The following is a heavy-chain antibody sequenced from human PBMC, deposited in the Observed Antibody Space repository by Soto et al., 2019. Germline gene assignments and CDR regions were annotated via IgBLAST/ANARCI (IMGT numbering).Heavy chain of an antibody. CDR3: ARVTWRYCSSTSCLGPYYYYGMDV. Sequence: GASVTVSCKASVGTFSSYAISWVRQAPGQGLEWMGGIIPIFGTANYAQKFQGRITITADKSTSTAYMELSSLRSEDTAVYYCARVTWRYCSSTSCLGPYYYYGMDVWGQGTTVTVSS. D-gene: IGHD2-2*01. J-gene: IGHJ6*02. CDR1: VGTFSSYA. CDR2: IIPIFGTA. V-gene: IGHV1-69*06.